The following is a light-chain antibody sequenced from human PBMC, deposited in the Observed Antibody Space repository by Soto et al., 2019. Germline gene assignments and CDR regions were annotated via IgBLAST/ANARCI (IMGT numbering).Light chain of an antibody. J-gene: IGKJ5*01. Sequence: TQCPSSRVAFVGPSFTITCLTSQGISNYLAWYQQKPGKVPKLLIYAASTLQSGVPSRFSGSGSGTDLTLTISSLQPEDVATYLSQMYNRAPRTLGQGTRLEIK. V-gene: IGKV1-27*01. CDR3: QMYNRAPRT. CDR1: QGISNY. CDR2: AAS.